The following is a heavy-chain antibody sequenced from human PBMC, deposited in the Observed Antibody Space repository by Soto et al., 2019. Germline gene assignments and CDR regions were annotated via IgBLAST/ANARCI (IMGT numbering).Heavy chain of an antibody. D-gene: IGHD6-13*01. J-gene: IGHJ4*02. Sequence: VKVSCKVSGYTLTELSMHWVRQAPGKGLEWMGGFDPEDGETIYAQKFQGRVTMTEDTSTDTAYMELSSLRSEDTAVYYCATGPRQQQLVRPRFDYWGQGTLVTVSS. CDR2: FDPEDGET. CDR3: ATGPRQQQLVRPRFDY. CDR1: GYTLTELS. V-gene: IGHV1-24*01.